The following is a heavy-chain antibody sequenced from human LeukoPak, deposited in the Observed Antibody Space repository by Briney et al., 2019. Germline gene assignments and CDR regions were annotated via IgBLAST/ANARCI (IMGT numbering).Heavy chain of an antibody. D-gene: IGHD1-20*01. V-gene: IGHV1-2*06. Sequence: GASVKVSCKASGYTFTSYYMHWVRQAPGQGLEWMGRINPNSGGTNYAQKFQGRVTMTRDTSISTAYMELSRLRSDDTAVYYCARGRLVYNWNDGWWFDPWGQGTLVTVSS. CDR1: GYTFTSYY. CDR2: INPNSGGT. CDR3: ARGRLVYNWNDGWWFDP. J-gene: IGHJ5*02.